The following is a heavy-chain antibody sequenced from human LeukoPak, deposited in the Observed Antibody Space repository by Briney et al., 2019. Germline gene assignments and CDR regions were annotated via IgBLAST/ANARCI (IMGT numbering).Heavy chain of an antibody. D-gene: IGHD2-15*01. Sequence: GASVKVSCKASGYTFTSYGVSWVRQAPGQGLEWMGWISAYNGNTNYAQKLQGRVTMTTDTSTSTAYMELRSLRSGDTAVYYCARGICSGGSCYLGDAFDIWGQGTMVTVSS. CDR3: ARGICSGGSCYLGDAFDI. V-gene: IGHV1-18*01. CDR2: ISAYNGNT. J-gene: IGHJ3*02. CDR1: GYTFTSYG.